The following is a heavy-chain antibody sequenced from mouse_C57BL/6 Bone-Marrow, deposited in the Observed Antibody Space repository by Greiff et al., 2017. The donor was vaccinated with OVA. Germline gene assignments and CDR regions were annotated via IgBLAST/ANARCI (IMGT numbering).Heavy chain of an antibody. CDR3: ARHDGYYWFAY. V-gene: IGHV5-15*01. D-gene: IGHD2-3*01. Sequence: DVKLQESGGGLVQPGGSLKLSCAASGFTFSDYGMAWVRQAPRKGPEWVAFISNLAYSIYYADTVTGRFTISRENAKNTLYLEMSSLRSEDTAMYYCARHDGYYWFAYWGQGTLVTVSA. J-gene: IGHJ3*01. CDR2: ISNLAYSI. CDR1: GFTFSDYG.